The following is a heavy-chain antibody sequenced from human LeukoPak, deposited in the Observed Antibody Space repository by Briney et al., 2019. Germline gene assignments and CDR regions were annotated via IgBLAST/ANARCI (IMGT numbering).Heavy chain of an antibody. CDR3: ARHTTSVAATNY. CDR2: IYPGDSDT. V-gene: IGHV5-51*01. D-gene: IGHD6-19*01. CDR1: GYSFTSYW. Sequence: GESLKISCKGSGYSFTSYWIGWVRQMPGRGLEWMGIIYPGDSDTRYSPSFQGQVTISADKSINTAYLQWSSLKASDTAIYYCARHTTSVAATNYWGQGTLVTVSS. J-gene: IGHJ4*02.